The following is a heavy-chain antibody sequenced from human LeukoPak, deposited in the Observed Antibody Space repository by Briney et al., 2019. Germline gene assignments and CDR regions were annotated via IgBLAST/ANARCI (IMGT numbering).Heavy chain of an antibody. J-gene: IGHJ4*02. CDR3: ASSDSSGWYYLTPY. Sequence: EASVKVSCKASGYTFTSYYMHWVRQAPGQGLEWMGIINPSGGSTSYAQKFQGRVTITRDTSASTAYMELSSLRSEDTAVYYCASSDSSGWYYLTPYWGQGTLVTVSS. CDR2: INPSGGST. CDR1: GYTFTSYY. V-gene: IGHV1-46*01. D-gene: IGHD6-19*01.